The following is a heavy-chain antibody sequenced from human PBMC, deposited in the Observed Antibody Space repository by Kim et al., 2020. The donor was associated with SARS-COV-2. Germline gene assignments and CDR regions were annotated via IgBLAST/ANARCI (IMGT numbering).Heavy chain of an antibody. CDR3: ARDFTSSSRNDAFDI. J-gene: IGHJ3*02. V-gene: IGHV3-11*01. Sequence: DSVKGRFTISRDNAKNSLYLQMNSLRAEDTAVYYCARDFTSSSRNDAFDIWGQGTMVTVSS. D-gene: IGHD6-13*01.